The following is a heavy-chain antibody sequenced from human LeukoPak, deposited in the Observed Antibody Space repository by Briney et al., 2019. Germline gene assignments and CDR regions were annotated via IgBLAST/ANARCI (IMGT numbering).Heavy chain of an antibody. J-gene: IGHJ6*02. CDR2: IYSGDST. Sequence: GGSLRLSCAASGFTVSSNYMSWVRQAPGKGLEWVSVIYSGDSTYYADSVKGRFTISRDNSKNSLYLQMNSLRTEDTALYYCAKDIYSSSLNGMDVWGQGTTVTVSS. D-gene: IGHD6-6*01. CDR1: GFTVSSNY. CDR3: AKDIYSSSLNGMDV. V-gene: IGHV3-53*05.